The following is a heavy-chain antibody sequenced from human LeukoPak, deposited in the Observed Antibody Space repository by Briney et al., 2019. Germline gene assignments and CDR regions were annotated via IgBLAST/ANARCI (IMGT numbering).Heavy chain of an antibody. CDR1: GFTFSSYE. CDR3: ARAKMGYCSSTSCHGIDY. J-gene: IGHJ4*02. CDR2: ISSSGSTI. V-gene: IGHV3-48*03. Sequence: GGSLRLSCAASGFTFSSYEMNWVRQAPGKGLEWVSYISSSGSTIYYADSVKGRFTISRDNAKNSLYLQMNSLRAEDTAVYYCARAKMGYCSSTSCHGIDYWGQGTLVTVSS. D-gene: IGHD2-2*01.